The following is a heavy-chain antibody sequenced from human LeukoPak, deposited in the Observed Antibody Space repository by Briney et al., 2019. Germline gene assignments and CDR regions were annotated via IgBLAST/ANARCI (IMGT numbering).Heavy chain of an antibody. J-gene: IGHJ4*02. CDR3: ATTGTVSYSF. Sequence: GESLKISCKGSGYSFTTYWIGWVRQMPGKGLEWMGIIYPDDSGTRYSPSFQGQVTISADRSISTAYLQWSSLKASDTAMYYCATTGTVSYSFWGQGTLVTVSS. D-gene: IGHD1-26*01. CDR1: GYSFTTYW. CDR2: IYPDDSGT. V-gene: IGHV5-51*01.